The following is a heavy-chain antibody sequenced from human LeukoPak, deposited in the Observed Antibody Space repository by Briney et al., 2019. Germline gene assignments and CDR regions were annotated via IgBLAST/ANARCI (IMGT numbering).Heavy chain of an antibody. J-gene: IGHJ4*02. CDR1: GYTFTGYY. D-gene: IGHD6-13*01. V-gene: IGHV1-2*06. CDR3: ARLMWAIAAAGILVDY. CDR2: INPNSGGT. Sequence: KVSCKASGYTFTGYYMHWVRQAPGQGLEWMGRINPNSGGTNYAQKFQGRVTMTRDTSISTAYMELSRLRSDDTAVYYCARLMWAIAAAGILVDYWGQGTLVSVSS.